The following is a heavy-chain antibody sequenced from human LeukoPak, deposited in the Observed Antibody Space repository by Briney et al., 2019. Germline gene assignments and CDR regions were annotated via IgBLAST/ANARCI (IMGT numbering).Heavy chain of an antibody. J-gene: IGHJ5*02. CDR2: ISSGSRYI. V-gene: IGHV3-21*01. CDR3: AKCSGGNCYHSDDH. CDR1: GFTFSAYS. D-gene: IGHD2-15*01. Sequence: PGGSLRLSCAASGFTFSAYSMNWVRQAPGKGLEWVSSISSGSRYIYYADSVKGRFTISRDNAKDSLYLQMNGLRAEDTAVYYCAKCSGGNCYHSDDHWGQGTLVTVSP.